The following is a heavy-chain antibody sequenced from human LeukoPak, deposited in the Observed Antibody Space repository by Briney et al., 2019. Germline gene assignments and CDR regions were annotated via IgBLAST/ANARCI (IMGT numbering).Heavy chain of an antibody. CDR2: IYTSGST. Sequence: SETLSLTCTVSGGSISSGSYYWSWIRQPAGKGLEWIGRIYTSGSTNYNPSLKSRVTISVDTSKNQFSLKLSSVTAADTAVYYCARDHGPRVDDWGQGTLVTVSS. D-gene: IGHD4-17*01. J-gene: IGHJ4*02. V-gene: IGHV4-61*02. CDR1: GGSISSGSYY. CDR3: ARDHGPRVDD.